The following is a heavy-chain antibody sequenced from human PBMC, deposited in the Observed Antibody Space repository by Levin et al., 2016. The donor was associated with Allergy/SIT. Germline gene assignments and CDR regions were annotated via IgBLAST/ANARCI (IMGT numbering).Heavy chain of an antibody. D-gene: IGHD1-26*01. CDR2: ISGSGGST. V-gene: IGHV3-23*01. CDR3: AKDRVNSGSLFDY. CDR1: GFTFSSYA. J-gene: IGHJ4*02. Sequence: GESLKISCAASGFTFSSYAMSWVRQAPGKGLEWVSAISGSGGSTYYADSVKGRFTISRDNSKNTLYLQMNSLRAEDTAVYYCAKDRVNSGSLFDYWGQGTLVTVSS.